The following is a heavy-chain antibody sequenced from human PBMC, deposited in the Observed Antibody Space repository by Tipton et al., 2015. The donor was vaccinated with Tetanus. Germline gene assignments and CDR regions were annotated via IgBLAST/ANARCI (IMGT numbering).Heavy chain of an antibody. CDR1: GFTFSSYS. D-gene: IGHD3-16*02. J-gene: IGHJ4*02. V-gene: IGHV4-59*04. Sequence: LRLSCAASGFTFSSYSMNWVRQAPGKGPQWIGNIFYSGSINYNPSLKSRLTISADTAKNQFSLKLNSVAASDTAVYYCAQGKSNQGMLSWGQGTLVTVSS. CDR3: AQGKSNQGMLS. CDR2: IFYSGSI.